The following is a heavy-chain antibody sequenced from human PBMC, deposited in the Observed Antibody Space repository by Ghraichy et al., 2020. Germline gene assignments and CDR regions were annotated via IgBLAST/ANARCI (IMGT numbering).Heavy chain of an antibody. V-gene: IGHV3-7*01. CDR1: GFTFSNHW. Sequence: GGSLRLSCAASGFTFSNHWMSWVRQVPGKGLEWVANIKEDGSEKYYVDSVKGRFTISRDNAQNSLYLQMNSLRPEDTAVYYCAAFTQWAGKGYWGQGTLVTVSS. J-gene: IGHJ4*02. CDR3: AAFTQWAGKGY. D-gene: IGHD1-26*01. CDR2: IKEDGSEK.